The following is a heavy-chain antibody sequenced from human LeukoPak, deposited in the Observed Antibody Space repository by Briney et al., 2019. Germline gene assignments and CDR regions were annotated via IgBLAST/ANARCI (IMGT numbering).Heavy chain of an antibody. D-gene: IGHD1-14*01. Sequence: LSYPPSPLTYRSYGMHCLRQPPRKGLEWLSFVRYVGGNKYYGDSVRGRFTTSRDNSKNTLFLQMNSLRAAETAVYYCVTAPAYWGAGTLVTASP. J-gene: IGHJ4*02. CDR2: VRYVGGNK. CDR1: PLTYRSYG. V-gene: IGHV3-30*02. CDR3: VTAPAY.